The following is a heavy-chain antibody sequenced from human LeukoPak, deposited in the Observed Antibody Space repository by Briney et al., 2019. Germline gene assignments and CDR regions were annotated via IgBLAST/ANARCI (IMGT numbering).Heavy chain of an antibody. V-gene: IGHV3-48*03. J-gene: IGHJ6*04. CDR3: AELGITMIGGV. CDR2: ISSSGSTI. Sequence: GGSLGLSCAASGFTFSSYEMNWVRQAPGKGLEWVSYISSSGSTIYYAGSVKGRFTISRDNAKNSLYLQMNSLRAEDTAVYYCAELGITMIGGVWGKGTTVTISS. CDR1: GFTFSSYE. D-gene: IGHD3-10*02.